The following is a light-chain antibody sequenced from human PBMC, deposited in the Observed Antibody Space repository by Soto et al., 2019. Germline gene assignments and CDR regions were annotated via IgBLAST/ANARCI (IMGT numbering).Light chain of an antibody. CDR2: SND. Sequence: QTVVTQPPSASGTPGQRVTISCSGSGSNIGSHTVSWYQQLPGTAPNLLIYSNDQRPSGVPDRFSGSKSGTSASLAISGLQSEDEADYYCAAWDDSLSGWVFGGGTKLTVL. J-gene: IGLJ3*02. V-gene: IGLV1-44*01. CDR1: GSNIGSHT. CDR3: AAWDDSLSGWV.